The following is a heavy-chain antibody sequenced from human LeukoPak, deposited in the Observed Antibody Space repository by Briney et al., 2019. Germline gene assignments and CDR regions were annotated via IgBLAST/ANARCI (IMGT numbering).Heavy chain of an antibody. CDR1: GFTFSRFW. V-gene: IGHV3-7*01. Sequence: GGSLRLSCAASGFTFSRFWMNWVRQAPGTGLEWVANIKRDGSEKYYVDSVKGRFTISRDNAKNSLYLQMNSLRAEDTAVYYCARDRIAVAATETSFDYWGQGTLVTVSS. D-gene: IGHD6-19*01. CDR3: ARDRIAVAATETSFDY. CDR2: IKRDGSEK. J-gene: IGHJ4*02.